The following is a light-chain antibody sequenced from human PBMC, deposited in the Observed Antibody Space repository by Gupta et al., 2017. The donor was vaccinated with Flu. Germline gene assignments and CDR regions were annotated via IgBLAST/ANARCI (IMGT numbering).Light chain of an antibody. CDR1: NIGSKS. V-gene: IGLV3-21*02. CDR3: QVWDSSSDNGV. J-gene: IGLJ3*02. CDR2: DDC. Sequence: SSLLTQPPSVSVAPGQTARSNCGGNNIGSKSVHWYQQKPGQAPVLVVYDDCDRPSGIPERFSGSNSGNTATLTISRVEAGDEADYYCQVWDSSSDNGVFGGGTKLTVL.